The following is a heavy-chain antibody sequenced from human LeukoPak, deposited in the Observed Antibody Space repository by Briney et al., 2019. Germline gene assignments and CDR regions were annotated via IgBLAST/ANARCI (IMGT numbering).Heavy chain of an antibody. CDR2: ISGSGAST. Sequence: PGRSLRLSCAASGFTFSTYAMIWVRQAPGTGLEWVSTISGSGASTYYADSVKGRFTISRDRSKDTLYLQMNSLRAEDTAVYYCAKEKALNPGSSSWYTKSYYSYYGLDVWGQGTTVTVSS. V-gene: IGHV3-23*01. D-gene: IGHD6-13*01. J-gene: IGHJ6*02. CDR3: AKEKALNPGSSSWYTKSYYSYYGLDV. CDR1: GFTFSTYA.